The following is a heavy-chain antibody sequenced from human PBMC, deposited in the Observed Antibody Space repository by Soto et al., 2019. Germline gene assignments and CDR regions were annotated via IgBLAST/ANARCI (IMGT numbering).Heavy chain of an antibody. D-gene: IGHD3-16*02. CDR2: IYYSGST. CDR1: GGSISSYY. Sequence: PSETLSLTCTVSGGSISSYYWSWIRQPPGKGLEWIGYIYYSGSTNYNPSLKSRVTISVDASKNQFSLKLSSVTAADTAVYYCARLYGLDAFDIWGQGTMVTV. J-gene: IGHJ3*02. CDR3: ARLYGLDAFDI. V-gene: IGHV4-59*08.